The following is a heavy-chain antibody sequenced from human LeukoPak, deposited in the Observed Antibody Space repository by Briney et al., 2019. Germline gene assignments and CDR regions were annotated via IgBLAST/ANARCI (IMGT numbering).Heavy chain of an antibody. CDR3: ASQSVGLRRGYSYEGAFDI. Sequence: ASVKVSCKASGYTFSDYYFHWVRQAPGQGLEWMGWINPNTGGTNYAQKFLGRVTMTRDTSISTVYMELSSLRSEDTAVYYCASQSVGLRRGYSYEGAFDIWGQGTMVTVSS. CDR2: INPNTGGT. J-gene: IGHJ3*02. D-gene: IGHD5-18*01. V-gene: IGHV1-2*02. CDR1: GYTFSDYY.